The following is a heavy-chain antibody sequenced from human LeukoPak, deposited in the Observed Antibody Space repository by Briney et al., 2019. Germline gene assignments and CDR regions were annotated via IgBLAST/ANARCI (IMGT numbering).Heavy chain of an antibody. D-gene: IGHD2-15*01. J-gene: IGHJ4*02. V-gene: IGHV3-48*03. CDR1: GFTFSSYW. CDR2: ISSNVSIT. Sequence: PGGSLRLSCAASGFTFSSYWMNWVRQAPGKGLEWVSYISSNVSITYYADSVKGRFTISRDNAKNSLYLQMKSLRAEDTAVYYCVTLVVVPHLNWGQGTLVTVSS. CDR3: VTLVVVPHLN.